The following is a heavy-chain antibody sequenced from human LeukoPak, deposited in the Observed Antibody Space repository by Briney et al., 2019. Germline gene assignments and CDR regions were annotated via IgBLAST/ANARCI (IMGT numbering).Heavy chain of an antibody. J-gene: IGHJ3*02. D-gene: IGHD3-22*01. CDR3: ARDGAYYYDSSGYSGGGAFDI. CDR2: ISSSSSTI. Sequence: GGTLRLSCAVSGFTFSSYSMNWVRQAPGQGLEWVSYISSSSSTIYHADSVKGRFTISRDNAKNSLYLQMNSLRDEDTAVYYCARDGAYYYDSSGYSGGGAFDIWGQGTMVTVSS. V-gene: IGHV3-48*02. CDR1: GFTFSSYS.